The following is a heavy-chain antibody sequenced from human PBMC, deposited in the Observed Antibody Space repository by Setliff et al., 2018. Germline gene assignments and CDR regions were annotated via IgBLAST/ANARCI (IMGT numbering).Heavy chain of an antibody. J-gene: IGHJ5*02. Sequence: PSETLSLTCTVSGGSITDENSWWAWIRQPAGKRPEWLGLIYIRGGTDYNPSLKSRVTISLDTSRNQFSLNLTSVTAADTAVYYCAVDHVTNIAESGYGYTRIDPWGQG. CDR2: IYIRGGT. V-gene: IGHV4-61*02. D-gene: IGHD6-19*01. CDR1: GGSITDENSW. CDR3: AVDHVTNIAESGYGYTRIDP.